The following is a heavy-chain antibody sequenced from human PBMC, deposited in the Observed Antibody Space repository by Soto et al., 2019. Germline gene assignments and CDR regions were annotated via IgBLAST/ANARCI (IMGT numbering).Heavy chain of an antibody. J-gene: IGHJ6*02. CDR2: ISWNSGSI. Sequence: EVQLVESGGGLVQPGRSLRLSCAASGFTFDDYDMFWVRQAPGKGLEWVSGISWNSGSIGYADSVKGRFTISRDNAKNSLYLQMNSLRAEDTALYYCAVLAVRRNYDGMDVWGQGTTVTVPS. CDR1: GFTFDDYD. CDR3: AVLAVRRNYDGMDV. V-gene: IGHV3-9*01. D-gene: IGHD6-6*01.